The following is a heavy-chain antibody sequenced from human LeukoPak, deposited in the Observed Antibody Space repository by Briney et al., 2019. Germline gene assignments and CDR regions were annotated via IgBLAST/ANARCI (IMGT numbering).Heavy chain of an antibody. CDR2: ISYDGSNK. Sequence: GGSLRLSCAASGFTFSSYAMHWVRQAPGKGLEWVAVISYDGSNKYYADSVKGRFTISRDNSKNTLYLQMNSLRAEDTAVYYCARRAPSHDFDDWGQGTLVTVSS. J-gene: IGHJ4*02. V-gene: IGHV3-30*04. CDR1: GFTFSSYA. CDR3: ARRAPSHDFDD.